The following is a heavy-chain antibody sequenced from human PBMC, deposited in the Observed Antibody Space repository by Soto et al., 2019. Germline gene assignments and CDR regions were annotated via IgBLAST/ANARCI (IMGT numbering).Heavy chain of an antibody. V-gene: IGHV1-2*02. D-gene: IGHD1-20*01. J-gene: IGHJ3*02. CDR2: INPGSGGT. CDR3: ARDGITGTAGHALDI. CDR1: GYTFTGYY. Sequence: ASVKVSCKASGYTFTGYYMHWVRQAPGQGLEWMGWINPGSGGTRYAQKFQGRVTMTTDTSISTAYVELRRLRSDDTAVYYCARDGITGTAGHALDIWGQGTMVTVSS.